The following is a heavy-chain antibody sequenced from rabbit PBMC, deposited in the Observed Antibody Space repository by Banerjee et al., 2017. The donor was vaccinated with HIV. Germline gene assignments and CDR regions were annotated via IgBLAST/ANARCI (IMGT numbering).Heavy chain of an antibody. Sequence: QEQLEESGGDLVKPEGSLTLTCTASGFSFSSGYYMCWVRQAPGKGLEWIACIVAGSDATGYASWAKGRFTISKTSSTTVTLQMTSLTAADTATYFCARGAMMTVVRLWGQGTLVTVS. D-gene: IGHD2-1*01. CDR3: ARGAMMTVVRL. J-gene: IGHJ4*01. V-gene: IGHV1S45*01. CDR1: GFSFSSGYY. CDR2: IVAGSDAT.